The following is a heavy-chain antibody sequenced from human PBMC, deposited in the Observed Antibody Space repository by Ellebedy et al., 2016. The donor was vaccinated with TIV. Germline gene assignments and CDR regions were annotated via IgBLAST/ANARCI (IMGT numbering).Heavy chain of an antibody. D-gene: IGHD3-10*01. CDR2: INHSGST. CDR1: GGSFSGYY. CDR3: ARAYYGSGNKD. J-gene: IGHJ4*02. V-gene: IGHV4-34*01. Sequence: SETLSLTCAVYGGSFSGYYWSWIRQPPGKGLEWIGEINHSGSTNYNPSLKSRVTISVDTSKNQFSLKLNSVTAADTAVYYCARAYYGSGNKDWGQGTLVTVSS.